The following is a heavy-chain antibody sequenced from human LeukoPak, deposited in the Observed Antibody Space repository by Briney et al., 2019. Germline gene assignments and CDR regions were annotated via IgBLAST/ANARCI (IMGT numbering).Heavy chain of an antibody. Sequence: GASVKVSCKASGYTFTGYYMHWVRQAPGQGLEWMGWINPNSGGTIYAQKFQGRVTMTRDTSISTAYMELSRLRSDDTAVYYCARGAYGRSWFDPWGQGTLVTVSS. CDR2: INPNSGGT. V-gene: IGHV1-2*02. CDR3: ARGAYGRSWFDP. CDR1: GYTFTGYY. J-gene: IGHJ5*02. D-gene: IGHD4-17*01.